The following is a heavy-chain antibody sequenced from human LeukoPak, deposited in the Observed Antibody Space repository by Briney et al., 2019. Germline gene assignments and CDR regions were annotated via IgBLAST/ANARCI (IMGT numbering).Heavy chain of an antibody. Sequence: ASVKVSCKASGYTFTSYYMHWVRQAPGQGLEWMGIINPNSGGTNYAQKFQGRVTMTRDTSISTAYMELSRLRSDDTTVYYCARYTLRGGTYYFDHWGQGALVTVSS. CDR2: INPNSGGT. CDR3: ARYTLRGGTYYFDH. CDR1: GYTFTSYY. V-gene: IGHV1-2*02. J-gene: IGHJ4*02. D-gene: IGHD5-12*01.